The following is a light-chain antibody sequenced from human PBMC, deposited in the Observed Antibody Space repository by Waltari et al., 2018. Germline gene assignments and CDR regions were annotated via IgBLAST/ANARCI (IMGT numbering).Light chain of an antibody. V-gene: IGLV1-40*01. CDR2: GNS. CDR1: SSNIGAGHD. Sequence: QSVLTQPPSVSGAPGQRVPISCTGTSSNIGAGHDVHWYQQFPGTAPKLLIYGNSNRPSGVPDRFSGSKSDTSASLTITGLQAEDEADYFCHSFDSSLSTGVVFGGGTKVTVL. J-gene: IGLJ2*01. CDR3: HSFDSSLSTGVV.